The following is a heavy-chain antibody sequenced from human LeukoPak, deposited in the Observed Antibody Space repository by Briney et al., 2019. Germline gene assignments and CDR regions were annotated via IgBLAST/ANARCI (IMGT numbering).Heavy chain of an antibody. J-gene: IGHJ6*03. CDR2: IYTSGST. CDR1: GGSINTYY. Sequence: PSETLSLTCTVSGGSINTYYWSWIRQPAGKGLEWIGRIYTSGSTNYNPSLKSRVTMSVDTSKNQFSLKLSSVTAADTAVYYCAREGVDGYYYYYMDVWGKGTTVTISS. D-gene: IGHD3-3*01. CDR3: AREGVDGYYYYYMDV. V-gene: IGHV4-4*07.